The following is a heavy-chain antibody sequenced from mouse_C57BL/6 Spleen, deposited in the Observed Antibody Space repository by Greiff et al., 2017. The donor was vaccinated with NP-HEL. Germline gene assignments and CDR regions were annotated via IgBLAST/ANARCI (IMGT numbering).Heavy chain of an antibody. CDR3: ARGGAITTVVVDY. D-gene: IGHD1-1*01. CDR1: GFTFSDYG. V-gene: IGHV5-17*01. Sequence: DVKLVESGGGLVKPGGSLKLSCAASGFTFSDYGMHWVRQAPEKGLEWVAYISSGSSTIYYADTVKGRFTISRDNAKNTLFLQMTSLRSEDTAMYYCARGGAITTVVVDYWGQGTTLTVSS. J-gene: IGHJ2*01. CDR2: ISSGSSTI.